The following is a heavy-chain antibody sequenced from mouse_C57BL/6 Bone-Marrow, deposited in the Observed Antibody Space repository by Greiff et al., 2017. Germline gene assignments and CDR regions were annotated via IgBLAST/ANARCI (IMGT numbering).Heavy chain of an antibody. D-gene: IGHD3-3*01. V-gene: IGHV2-5*01. CDR3: AKQGLDY. CDR1: GFSLTSYG. CDR2: IWRGGST. J-gene: IGHJ2*01. Sequence: QVQLKQSGPGLVQPSPSLSITCTVSGFSLTSYGVHWVRQSPGKGLEWLGVIWRGGSTDYNAAFMSRLSITNDNSTSQVFSKMNSLQADDTAIYYCAKQGLDYWGQGTTLTVSS.